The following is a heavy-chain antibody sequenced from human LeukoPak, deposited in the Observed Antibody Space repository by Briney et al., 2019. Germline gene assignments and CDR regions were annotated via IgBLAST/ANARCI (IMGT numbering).Heavy chain of an antibody. V-gene: IGHV3-11*04. D-gene: IGHD3-16*01. Sequence: GGSLRLSCAASGFTFSDFHMSWIRQAPGKGLEWVAYISSSGGTAIFYADSVKGRFTVSRDNAKNSLYLQMNSLRAEDTAVYYCARAGFGHDAFDIWGQGTMVTVSS. CDR3: ARAGFGHDAFDI. CDR2: ISSSGGTAI. J-gene: IGHJ3*02. CDR1: GFTFSDFH.